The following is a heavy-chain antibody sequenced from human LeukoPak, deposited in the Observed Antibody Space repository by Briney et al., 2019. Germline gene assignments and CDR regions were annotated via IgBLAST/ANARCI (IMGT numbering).Heavy chain of an antibody. V-gene: IGHV1-69*06. CDR1: GGTFSSYA. CDR3: ARDPEYYGSGSS. CDR2: IIPIFGTA. Sequence: SVKVSCKASGGTFSSYAISWVRQAPRQGLEWMGGIIPIFGTANYAQKFQGRVTITADKSTSTAYMELSSLRSEDTAVYYCARDPEYYGSGSSWGQGTLVTVSS. J-gene: IGHJ5*02. D-gene: IGHD3-10*01.